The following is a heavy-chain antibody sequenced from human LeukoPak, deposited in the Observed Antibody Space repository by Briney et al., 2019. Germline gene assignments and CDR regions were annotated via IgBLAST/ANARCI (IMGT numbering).Heavy chain of an antibody. Sequence: ASVKVSCKASGYTFTSYGISWVRQAPGQGLEWMGWISAYNGNTNYAQKLQGRVTMTTDTSTSTAYMELRSLRSDDTAVYYCARVLDGGKGGSRGAFDYWGQGTLVTVSS. J-gene: IGHJ4*02. CDR2: ISAYNGNT. CDR1: GYTFTSYG. CDR3: ARVLDGGKGGSRGAFDY. V-gene: IGHV1-18*01. D-gene: IGHD4-23*01.